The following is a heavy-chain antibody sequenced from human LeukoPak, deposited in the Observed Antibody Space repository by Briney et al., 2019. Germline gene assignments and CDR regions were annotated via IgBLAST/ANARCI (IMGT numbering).Heavy chain of an antibody. J-gene: IGHJ6*03. CDR1: GVAISRGGYA. V-gene: IGHV4-30-4*07. D-gene: IGHD3-10*01. CDR3: ARGSGSYLTYYYYYMDV. CDR2: IYHSGTT. Sequence: SETLSLTCAVSGVAISRGGYAWNWIRQPPGKGLEWIAYIYHSGTTYYNPSLKSRATISVDTSKNQFSLKLSSVTAADTAVYYCARGSGSYLTYYYYYMDVWGKGTTVTISS.